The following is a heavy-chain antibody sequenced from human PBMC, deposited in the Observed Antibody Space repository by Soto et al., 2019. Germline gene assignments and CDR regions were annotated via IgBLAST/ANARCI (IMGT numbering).Heavy chain of an antibody. CDR3: VRDGEGF. J-gene: IGHJ1*01. D-gene: IGHD4-17*01. Sequence: EVQLVESGGGLVQPGGSLRLSCVASGFTFSNNCMHWVRRVPGRGLVWVSRINTDSSEIDYADSVKGRFTVSRDNAKNTMWLQVNSLRVEDAAVYYCVRDGEGFWGRGTLVAVCS. V-gene: IGHV3-74*01. CDR1: GFTFSNNC. CDR2: INTDSSEI.